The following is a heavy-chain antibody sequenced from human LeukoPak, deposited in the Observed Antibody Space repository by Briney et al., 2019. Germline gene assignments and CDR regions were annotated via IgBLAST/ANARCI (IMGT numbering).Heavy chain of an antibody. V-gene: IGHV4-34*01. CDR2: INHSGST. D-gene: IGHD6-6*01. Sequence: SETLSLTCAVSGGSFSGYYWSWIRQPPGKGLEWIGEINHSGSTNYNPSLKSRVTISVDTSKNQFSLKLSSVTAADTAVYYCARARRGKAARPIDYWGQGTLVTVSS. CDR3: ARARRGKAARPIDY. J-gene: IGHJ4*02. CDR1: GGSFSGYY.